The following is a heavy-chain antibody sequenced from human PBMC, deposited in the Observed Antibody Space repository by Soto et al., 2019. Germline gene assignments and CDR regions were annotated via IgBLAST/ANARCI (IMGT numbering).Heavy chain of an antibody. J-gene: IGHJ5*02. CDR2: IFPGGVNI. CDR3: ASYQSWHDLVWWFYP. V-gene: IGHV1-46*03. Sequence: GPSVKVSCKAIGYSFTSHYMHWVRQAPGQGLEWMGTIFPGGVNIAYAQKFEGRVTMTKDTSTSTVYMELNSLTSEDTAVYYCASYQSWHDLVWWFYPWGQGSLVTVSS. D-gene: IGHD1-1*01. CDR1: GYSFTSHY.